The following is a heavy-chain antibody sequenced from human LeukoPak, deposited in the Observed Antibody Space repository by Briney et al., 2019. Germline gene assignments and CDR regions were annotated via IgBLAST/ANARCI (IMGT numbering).Heavy chain of an antibody. V-gene: IGHV3-30*02. CDR3: ARDSYHLDIVVVVAATHPYGAFDI. J-gene: IGHJ3*02. Sequence: GGSLRLSCAASGFTFSTYGMNWVRQAPGKGLEWVAFIRYDGRSKYYADSVKGRFTISRDNAKNSLYLQMNSLRAEDTAVYYCARDSYHLDIVVVVAATHPYGAFDIWGQGTMVTVSS. D-gene: IGHD2-15*01. CDR1: GFTFSTYG. CDR2: IRYDGRSK.